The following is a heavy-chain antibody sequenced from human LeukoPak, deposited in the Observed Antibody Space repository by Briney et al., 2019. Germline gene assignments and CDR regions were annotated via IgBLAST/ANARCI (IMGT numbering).Heavy chain of an antibody. CDR2: IYPGDSDT. V-gene: IGHV5-51*01. J-gene: IGHJ6*03. CDR3: ARPALYCSSTVCPPYMDV. Sequence: GESLKISCKGSGYSFTNYWIGWVRQMPGKGLEWMGIIYPGDSDTRYSPSFQGQVTISADKSINTAYLQWGSLKASDTATYYCARPALYCSSTVCPPYMDVWGKGTTVTVSS. CDR1: GYSFTNYW. D-gene: IGHD2-2*01.